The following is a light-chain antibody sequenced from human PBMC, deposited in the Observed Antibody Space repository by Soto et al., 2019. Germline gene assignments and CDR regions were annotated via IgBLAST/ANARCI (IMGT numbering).Light chain of an antibody. J-gene: IGKJ1*01. CDR3: QQYNNWPRGT. CDR2: GAS. Sequence: EIVMTQSPATLSVSPGERATLSCRASQSVSSNLAWYQQKPGQAPRLLIYGASTRATGIPARFSGSGSGTEFTLTIGSLQSEDFAVYYCQQYNNWPRGTLGQGTKV. CDR1: QSVSSN. V-gene: IGKV3-15*01.